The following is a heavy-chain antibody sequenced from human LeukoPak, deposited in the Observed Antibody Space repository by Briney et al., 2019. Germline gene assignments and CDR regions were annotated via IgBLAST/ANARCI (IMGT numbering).Heavy chain of an antibody. J-gene: IGHJ2*01. CDR3: ARYHYDSSGYLNWYFDL. Sequence: SETLSLTCTVSGGSISSYYWSWIRQPPGKGLEWIGYIYYSGTTNYNPSLKSRVTISVDTSKNQFSLTLRSVTAADTAVYFCARYHYDSSGYLNWYFDLWGRGTLVTVSS. V-gene: IGHV4-59*08. D-gene: IGHD3-22*01. CDR2: IYYSGTT. CDR1: GGSISSYY.